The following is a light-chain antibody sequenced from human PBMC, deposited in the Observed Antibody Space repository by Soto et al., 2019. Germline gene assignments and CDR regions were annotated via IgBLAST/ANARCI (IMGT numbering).Light chain of an antibody. J-gene: IGLJ1*01. CDR1: SSDVGGYNS. CDR3: SSYTTSSTLLYV. Sequence: QSALTQPASVSGTPGQSITISCTGTSSDVGGYNSVSWYQQHPGKAPKLMIYELSNRPSGVSNRFSGSKSGNTASLTISGLQAEDEADYYCSSYTTSSTLLYVFGTGTKVTVL. CDR2: ELS. V-gene: IGLV2-14*01.